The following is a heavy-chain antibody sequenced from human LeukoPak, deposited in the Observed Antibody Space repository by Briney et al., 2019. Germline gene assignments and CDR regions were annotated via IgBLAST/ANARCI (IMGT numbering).Heavy chain of an antibody. V-gene: IGHV1-69*13. CDR3: ARAITVGALFDY. D-gene: IGHD1-26*01. Sequence: SVKVSCKASGGTFSSYAISWVRQAPGQGLEWMGGIIPIFGTANYAQKFQDRVTITADESTSTAYMELSSLRSEDTAVYYCARAITVGALFDYWGQGTLVTVSS. CDR2: IIPIFGTA. J-gene: IGHJ4*02. CDR1: GGTFSSYA.